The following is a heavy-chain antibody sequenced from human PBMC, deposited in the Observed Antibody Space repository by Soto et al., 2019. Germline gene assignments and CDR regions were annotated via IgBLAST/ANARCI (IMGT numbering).Heavy chain of an antibody. J-gene: IGHJ3*02. Sequence: ARMKGSCKASFYTFTSYGISLIRHAHGQWLEWMGWIIANNGNTNYAQKLQGRVTMTTDTSTSKAYMELRSLRSDDTAVYYCARAEGDYILLTHQDDFDIWGLGTRVTVSS. V-gene: IGHV1-18*01. D-gene: IGHD3-16*01. CDR2: IIANNGNT. CDR1: FYTFTSYG. CDR3: ARAEGDYILLTHQDDFDI.